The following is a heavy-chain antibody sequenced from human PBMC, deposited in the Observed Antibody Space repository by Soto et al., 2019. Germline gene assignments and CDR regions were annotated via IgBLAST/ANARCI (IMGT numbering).Heavy chain of an antibody. V-gene: IGHV3-23*01. CDR3: AKEWSDARTREKCGLVNY. Sequence: EVQLLESGGDLARPGGSLRLSCAASGFTFSSYAMTWVRQAPGKGLEWVSTISSSGASTYYADSVEGRFTISRDNSKNTLYLQMNSLRAEDTAVYYCAKEWSDARTREKCGLVNYWGQGTLVTVSS. D-gene: IGHD2-8*01. CDR1: GFTFSSYA. CDR2: ISSSGAST. J-gene: IGHJ4*02.